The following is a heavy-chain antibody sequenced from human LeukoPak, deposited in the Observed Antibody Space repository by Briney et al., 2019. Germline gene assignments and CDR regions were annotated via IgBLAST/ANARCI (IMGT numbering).Heavy chain of an antibody. CDR1: GGSTSSYN. CDR2: IYKSTGT. CDR3: ARGTYSSGWPQPFHY. Sequence: LGTLSHTCAVPGGSTSSYNWSTIWQPPGKGLERISYIYKSTGTNYNPSLKSRVTISVDTSKNQFSLKLSSVTAADTAVYYCARGTYSSGWPQPFHYWGQGTLVTVSS. D-gene: IGHD6-19*01. V-gene: IGHV4-59*08. J-gene: IGHJ4*02.